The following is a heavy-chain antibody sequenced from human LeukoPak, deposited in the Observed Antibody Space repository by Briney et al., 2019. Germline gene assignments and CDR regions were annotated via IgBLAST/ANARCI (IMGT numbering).Heavy chain of an antibody. Sequence: GGSLRLSCAASGLTFSDFWMHWVRQPPGQGLVWVALVKGDGRTTIYADSVKGRFTISRDNAKNTLYLQMNSLRADDSGVYYCATGHSYGYDYWGQGVLVTVSS. CDR2: VKGDGRTT. D-gene: IGHD5-18*01. CDR1: GLTFSDFW. V-gene: IGHV3-74*01. CDR3: ATGHSYGYDY. J-gene: IGHJ4*02.